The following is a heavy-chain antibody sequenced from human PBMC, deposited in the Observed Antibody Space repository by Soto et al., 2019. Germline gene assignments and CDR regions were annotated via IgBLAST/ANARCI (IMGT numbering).Heavy chain of an antibody. CDR1: GYMFTSYT. Sequence: ASVKVSCKASGYMFTSYTMHWVRQAPGQRPEWMGWINAGNGDTGFPQKFQGRVTITRDTSASTAYMELSSLRSEDTAVYYCARDGGSFIWYGLDDWGQGTLVTVSS. CDR2: INAGNGDT. J-gene: IGHJ4*02. V-gene: IGHV1-3*01. D-gene: IGHD2-15*01. CDR3: ARDGGSFIWYGLDD.